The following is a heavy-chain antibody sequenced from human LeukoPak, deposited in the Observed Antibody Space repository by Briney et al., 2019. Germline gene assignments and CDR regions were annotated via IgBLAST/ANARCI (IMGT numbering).Heavy chain of an antibody. D-gene: IGHD3-10*01. J-gene: IGHJ4*02. CDR1: GGTLSSYA. CDR2: IIPIFGTA. V-gene: IGHV1-69*05. CDR3: ARDSLVAYGSGSYSLY. Sequence: GASVKVSCKASGGTLSSYAINWVRQAPGQGLQWMGMIIPIFGTANYAEKFQGRVTIITDESTNTVDMELSSLRSEDTAVYYCARDSLVAYGSGSYSLYWGQGTLVTVSS.